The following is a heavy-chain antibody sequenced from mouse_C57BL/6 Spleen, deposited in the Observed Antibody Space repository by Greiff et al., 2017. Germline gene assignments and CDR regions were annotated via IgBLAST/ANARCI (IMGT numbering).Heavy chain of an antibody. CDR1: GFNIKDDY. CDR3: TLQRLRYSKGFAY. CDR2: IDPENGDT. V-gene: IGHV14-4*01. J-gene: IGHJ3*01. Sequence: VQLQQSGAELVRPGASVKLSCTASGFNIKDDYMHWVKQRPEQGLEWIGWIDPENGDTEYASKFQGKATITADTSSNTAYLQLSSLTSEDTAVYYCTLQRLRYSKGFAYWGQGTLVTVSA. D-gene: IGHD2-5*01.